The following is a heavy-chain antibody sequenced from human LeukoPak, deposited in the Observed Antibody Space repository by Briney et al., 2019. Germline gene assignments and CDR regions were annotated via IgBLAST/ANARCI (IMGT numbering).Heavy chain of an antibody. CDR2: ISWNSGSI. V-gene: IGHV3-9*01. CDR1: GFTFDDYA. D-gene: IGHD5-24*01. CDR3: ARSKDTETDAFDI. J-gene: IGHJ3*02. Sequence: GGSLRLSCAASGFTFDDYAMHWVRQAPGKGLEWVSGISWNSGSIGYADSVKGRFTISRDNAKKSLYLQMNSLRAEDTAVYYCARSKDTETDAFDIWGQRTMVTVSS.